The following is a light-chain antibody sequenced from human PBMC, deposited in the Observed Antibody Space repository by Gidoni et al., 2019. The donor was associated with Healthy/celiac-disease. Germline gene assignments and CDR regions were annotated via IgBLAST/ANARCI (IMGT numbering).Light chain of an antibody. CDR2: DAS. Sequence: DIQMTQSPSSLSASVGDRVTITCQASQDISNYLNWYQQKPGKAPKLLIYDASNLETGVSSRLSGSGSGTDFTFTISSLQPEDIATYYCQQYDNLSWTFGQGTKVEIK. CDR3: QQYDNLSWT. J-gene: IGKJ1*01. CDR1: QDISNY. V-gene: IGKV1-33*01.